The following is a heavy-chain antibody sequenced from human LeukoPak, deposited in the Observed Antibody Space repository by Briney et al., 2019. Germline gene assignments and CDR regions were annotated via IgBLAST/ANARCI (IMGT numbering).Heavy chain of an antibody. V-gene: IGHV3-21*01. CDR3: ARVYWFGSAYFDY. CDR2: ISSSSSYI. CDR1: GFTFSSYG. Sequence: PGGSLRLSCAASGFTFSSYGMHWVRQAPGKGLEWVSSISSSSSYIYYADSVKGRFTISRDNAKNSLYLQMNSLRAEDTAVYYCARVYWFGSAYFDYWGQGTLVTVSS. J-gene: IGHJ4*02. D-gene: IGHD3-10*01.